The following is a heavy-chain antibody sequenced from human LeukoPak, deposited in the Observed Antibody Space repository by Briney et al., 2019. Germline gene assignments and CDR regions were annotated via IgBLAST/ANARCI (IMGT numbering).Heavy chain of an antibody. Sequence: GGSLRLSCAASGFTFSSYPMSWVRQAPGKGLEWVSAISGSGGDTYYADSVKGRFTISRDNSKITLYLQMNSLRAEDTALYYCATSSGWYPKYFDYWGQGTLVTVSS. CDR1: GFTFSSYP. J-gene: IGHJ4*02. D-gene: IGHD6-19*01. V-gene: IGHV3-23*01. CDR2: ISGSGGDT. CDR3: ATSSGWYPKYFDY.